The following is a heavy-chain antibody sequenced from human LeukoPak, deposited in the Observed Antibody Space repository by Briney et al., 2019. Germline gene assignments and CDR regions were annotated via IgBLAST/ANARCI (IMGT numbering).Heavy chain of an antibody. V-gene: IGHV3-23*01. J-gene: IGHJ6*02. D-gene: IGHD3-22*01. CDR1: GFTFSSYA. CDR2: ISGSGGST. CDR3: AKDHDSSGYYYYGMDV. Sequence: PGGSLRLSCAASGFTFSSYAMSWVRQAPGKGLEWVSAISGSGGSTYYADSVKGRFTISRDNSKNTLYLQMNSLRAEDTAVYYCAKDHDSSGYYYYGMDVWGQGTTVTVSS.